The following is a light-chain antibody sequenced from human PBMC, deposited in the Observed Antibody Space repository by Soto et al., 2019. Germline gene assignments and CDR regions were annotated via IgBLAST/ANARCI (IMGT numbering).Light chain of an antibody. CDR1: SNDIGAYNY. CDR2: DVT. V-gene: IGLV2-14*03. Sequence: QSAPTQPASVSGSPGQSITISCTGTSNDIGAYNYVSWYQQHPGKAPKLLIYDVTHRPSGVSDRFSGSKSGRTASLTISGLQPEDEADYYCSSYTSIIAVVFGGGTKLTVL. CDR3: SSYTSIIAVV. J-gene: IGLJ2*01.